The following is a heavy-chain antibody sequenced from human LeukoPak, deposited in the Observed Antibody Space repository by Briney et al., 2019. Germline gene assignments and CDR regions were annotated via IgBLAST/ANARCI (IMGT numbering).Heavy chain of an antibody. J-gene: IGHJ4*02. CDR3: ARGSYQLFLQV. CDR2: IKQDGSEK. D-gene: IGHD2-2*01. V-gene: IGHV3-7*04. CDR1: GFTFSSYW. Sequence: GGSLRLSCAASGFTFSSYWMTWVRQAPGKGLEWVANIKQDGSEKYYVDSVKGRFTISRDNAKNSLYLQMNSLRAEDTAVYYCARGSYQLFLQVWGQGTLVTVSS.